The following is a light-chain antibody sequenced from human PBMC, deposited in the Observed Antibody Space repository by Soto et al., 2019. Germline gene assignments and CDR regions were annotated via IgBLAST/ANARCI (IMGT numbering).Light chain of an antibody. CDR2: HAS. V-gene: IGKV3-11*01. Sequence: EMVLTQSPATLSLSPGERATLSCRASQSVSSYLAWYQQKPGQEPRLLIYHASSRATGIPARFSGSGSGTDLTLSISSLEPEDCAVYYCQQRSNWLTFGGGTKVEI. CDR1: QSVSSY. J-gene: IGKJ4*01. CDR3: QQRSNWLT.